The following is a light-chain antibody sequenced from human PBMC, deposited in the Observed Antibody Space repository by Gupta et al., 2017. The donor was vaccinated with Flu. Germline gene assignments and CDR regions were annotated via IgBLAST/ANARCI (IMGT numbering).Light chain of an antibody. CDR1: QSVSSY. J-gene: IGKJ5*01. V-gene: IGKV3-11*01. CDR2: DAS. CDR3: QQRNTWPPIT. Sequence: VLTQSPATVSLSPGQRATLSCRATQSVSSYLAWYQQKPGQAPRLLIYDASNRATGIPARFSGSGSGTDFTLTISSLEPEDFAVYYCQQRNTWPPITFGQGTRLDIK.